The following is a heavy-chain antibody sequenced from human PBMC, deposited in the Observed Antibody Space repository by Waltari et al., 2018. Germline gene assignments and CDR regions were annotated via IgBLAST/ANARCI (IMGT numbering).Heavy chain of an antibody. CDR2: IHPGDSDT. CDR3: ARHLYSSSWSDAFDI. J-gene: IGHJ3*02. V-gene: IGHV5-51*01. D-gene: IGHD6-13*01. Sequence: VQLVQSGAEVKKPGESLKISCKGSGYSFTSYWIGWVRQMPGKGLEWMGIIHPGDSDTRYSPSFQGQVTISADKSISTAYLQWSSLKASDTAMYYCARHLYSSSWSDAFDIWGQGTMVTVSS. CDR1: GYSFTSYW.